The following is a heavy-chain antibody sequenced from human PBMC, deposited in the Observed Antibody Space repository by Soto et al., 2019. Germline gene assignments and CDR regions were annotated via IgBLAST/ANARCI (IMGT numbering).Heavy chain of an antibody. J-gene: IGHJ5*02. CDR3: ARSIVVVPAAPYNWFDP. V-gene: IGHV1-69*01. CDR2: ITPIFGTA. D-gene: IGHD2-2*01. CDR1: GGTFSSYA. Sequence: QVQLVQSGAEGKKPGSSVKVSCKASGGTFSSYAISWVRQAPGQGLEWMGGITPIFGTANYAQKCQGRVTITADESTSTGYMKLRSLRSEYTAVYYCARSIVVVPAAPYNWFDPWGQGTLVTVSS.